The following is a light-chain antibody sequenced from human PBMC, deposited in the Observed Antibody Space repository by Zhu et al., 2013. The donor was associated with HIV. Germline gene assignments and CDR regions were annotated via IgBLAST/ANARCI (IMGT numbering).Light chain of an antibody. V-gene: IGKV3-20*01. CDR2: GAS. CDR1: QRVSSTY. Sequence: IVLTQSPGTLSLSPGDRVTLSCRASQRVSSTYVAWYQQKPGQAPRLLIHGASSRATGIPDRFSGSGSGTDFTLTISSLQSEDFAVYYCQQYSSYWTFGQGTKVEIK. CDR3: QQYSSYWT. J-gene: IGKJ1*01.